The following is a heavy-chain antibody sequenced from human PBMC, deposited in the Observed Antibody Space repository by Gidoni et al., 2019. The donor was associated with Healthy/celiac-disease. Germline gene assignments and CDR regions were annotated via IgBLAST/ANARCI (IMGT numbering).Heavy chain of an antibody. Sequence: EVQLLESGGGLVQPGGSLRLSCAASGFTFSNYAMNWVRQAPGKGLEWVSSIRDSGGSTYYADSVKGRFTISRDNSKNTLYLQMNSLRAEDTAVYYCAKDRLGNQVYDYWGQGTLVTVSS. CDR2: IRDSGGST. CDR1: GFTFSNYA. J-gene: IGHJ4*02. V-gene: IGHV3-23*01. D-gene: IGHD1-20*01. CDR3: AKDRLGNQVYDY.